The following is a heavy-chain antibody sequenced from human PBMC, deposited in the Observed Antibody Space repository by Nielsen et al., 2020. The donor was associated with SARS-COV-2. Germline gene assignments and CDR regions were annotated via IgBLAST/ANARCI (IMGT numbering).Heavy chain of an antibody. CDR3: ASQYCTNGVCYTGHYYYGMDV. Sequence: SETLSLTCAVSGGSISSSNWWSWVRQPPGKGLEWIGEIYHSGSTNYNPSLKSRVTISVDKSKNQFSLKLSSVTAADTAVYYCASQYCTNGVCYTGHYYYGMDVWGQGTTVTVSS. V-gene: IGHV4-4*02. D-gene: IGHD2-8*01. CDR1: GGSISSSNW. CDR2: IYHSGST. J-gene: IGHJ6*02.